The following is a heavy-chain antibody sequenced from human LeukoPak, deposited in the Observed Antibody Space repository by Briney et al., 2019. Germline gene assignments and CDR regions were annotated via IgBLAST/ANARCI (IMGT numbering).Heavy chain of an antibody. V-gene: IGHV1-69*01. CDR2: IIPEFGTE. Sequence: GASVKVSCKASGGTFSNYAINWVRQAPGQGLEWMGGIIPEFGTENYAQKFQGRVTITADESTNTACMELSRLRSEDTAVYYCARGVIVVPTAVLTLWGQGTLVTVSS. CDR3: ARGVIVVPTAVLTL. D-gene: IGHD2-2*01. J-gene: IGHJ4*02. CDR1: GGTFSNYA.